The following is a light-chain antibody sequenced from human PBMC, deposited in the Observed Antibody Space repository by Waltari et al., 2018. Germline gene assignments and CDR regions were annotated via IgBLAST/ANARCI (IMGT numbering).Light chain of an antibody. CDR1: ESVSRY. J-gene: IGKJ4*01. CDR2: DTS. V-gene: IGKV3-11*01. Sequence: EIVLTQSPATLSLFAGERATLSCRASESVSRYLGWYQQKPGQAPRLLIDDTSIRATGVPARFIGNGYGTDFTLTISSLEPEDFALYFCQQRSLWPLTFGGGTKVEI. CDR3: QQRSLWPLT.